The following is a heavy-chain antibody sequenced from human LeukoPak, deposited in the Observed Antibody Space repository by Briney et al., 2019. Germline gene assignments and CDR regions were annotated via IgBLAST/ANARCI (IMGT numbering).Heavy chain of an antibody. CDR1: GYTFTSYG. D-gene: IGHD3-9*01. CDR3: ARDWGYDILTGYPVFDY. Sequence: GASVKVSCKASGYTFTSYGISWVRQAPGQGLEWMGWISAYNGNTNYAQKLQGRVTMTTDTSTSTAYMELRSLRSDDTAVYYCARDWGYDILTGYPVFDYWGQGTLVTVSS. J-gene: IGHJ4*02. V-gene: IGHV1-18*01. CDR2: ISAYNGNT.